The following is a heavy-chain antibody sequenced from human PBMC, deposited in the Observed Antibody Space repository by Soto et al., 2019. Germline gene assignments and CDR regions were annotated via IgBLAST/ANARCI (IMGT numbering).Heavy chain of an antibody. CDR1: GTSVNTYC. J-gene: IGHJ3*02. D-gene: IGHD5-12*01. CDR3: ARDRGAPGDSFESDI. CDR2: ICSTGNT. V-gene: IGHV4-59*02. Sequence: QVELQESGPGLVKPSETLSLTCSVSGTSVNTYCWSWIRQPPGQGLEWIGNICSTGNTKYNPSLKTRVTISIDTSKKPFSLRLASMAAADTALYFGARDRGAPGDSFESDIWG.